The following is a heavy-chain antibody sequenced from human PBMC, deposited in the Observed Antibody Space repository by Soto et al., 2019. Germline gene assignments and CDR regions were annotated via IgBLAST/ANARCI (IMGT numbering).Heavy chain of an antibody. CDR1: GGSISSSNW. CDR3: ARALAVAGPYNWFDP. J-gene: IGHJ5*02. CDR2: IYHSGST. D-gene: IGHD6-19*01. V-gene: IGHV4-4*02. Sequence: PSETLSLTCAVSGGSISSSNWWSWVRQPPGKGLEWIGEIYHSGSTNYNPSLKSRVTISVDKSKNQFSLKLSSVTAADTAVYYCARALAVAGPYNWFDPWGQGTLVTVPT.